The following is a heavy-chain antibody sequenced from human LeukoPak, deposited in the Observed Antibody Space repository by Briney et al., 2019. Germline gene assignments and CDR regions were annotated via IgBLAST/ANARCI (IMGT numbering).Heavy chain of an antibody. D-gene: IGHD5-24*01. CDR1: GYSISSGYY. Sequence: PSETLSLTCTVSGYSISSGYYWGWIRQPPGKGLEWIGSIYHSGSTYYNPSLKNRVTISVDTSKNQFSLKLSSVTAADTAVYYCAREDGYNFYDFDIWGQGTMVTVSS. V-gene: IGHV4-38-2*02. CDR3: AREDGYNFYDFDI. J-gene: IGHJ3*02. CDR2: IYHSGST.